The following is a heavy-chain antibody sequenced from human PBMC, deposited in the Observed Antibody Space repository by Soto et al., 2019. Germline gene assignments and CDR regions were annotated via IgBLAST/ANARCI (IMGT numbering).Heavy chain of an antibody. Sequence: EASVKVSCKASGYTFTSCGISWVRQAPGQGLEWMGWVSAYNGNTNYAQKLQGRVTMTTDTSTSTAYMELRSLRSDDTAVYYCARDLGQQLVDYWGQGTLVTVSS. V-gene: IGHV1-18*01. CDR1: GYTFTSCG. D-gene: IGHD6-13*01. J-gene: IGHJ4*02. CDR3: ARDLGQQLVDY. CDR2: VSAYNGNT.